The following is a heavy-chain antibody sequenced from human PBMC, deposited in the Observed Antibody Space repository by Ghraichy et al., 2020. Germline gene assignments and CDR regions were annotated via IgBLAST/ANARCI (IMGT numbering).Heavy chain of an antibody. Sequence: GGSLRLSCAASGFTFSDYYMSWIRQAPGKGLEWVSYISSSGSTIYYADSVKGRFTISRDNAKNSLYLQMNSLRAEDTAVYYCARAVWYYYGFESYYYGMDVWGQGTTVTVSS. CDR3: ARAVWYYYGFESYYYGMDV. V-gene: IGHV3-11*01. CDR1: GFTFSDYY. CDR2: ISSSGSTI. D-gene: IGHD3-10*01. J-gene: IGHJ6*02.